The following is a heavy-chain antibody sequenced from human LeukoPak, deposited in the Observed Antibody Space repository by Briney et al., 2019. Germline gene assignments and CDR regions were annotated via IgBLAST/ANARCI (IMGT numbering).Heavy chain of an antibody. D-gene: IGHD2-15*01. J-gene: IGHJ4*02. CDR1: GYTFISCY. CDR3: ARNSGYCSGGSCYEYNDY. V-gene: IGHV1-46*01. CDR2: IIPSRGST. Sequence: ASVKVSCEASGYTFISCYMHWVRQAPGQGLEWMGIIIPSRGSTSYAQKFQGRVTMTRDTSTSTVYMELSSLRSEDTAVYYCARNSGYCSGGSCYEYNDYWGQGTLVTVSS.